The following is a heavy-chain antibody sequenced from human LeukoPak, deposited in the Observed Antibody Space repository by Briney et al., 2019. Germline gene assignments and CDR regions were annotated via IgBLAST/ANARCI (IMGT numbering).Heavy chain of an antibody. Sequence: GASVKVSCKTSGYTFTAYYIHWLRQAPGQGLEWMGWMNPNSGGTKYAQKFQGRVTMTRDTSTSTVYVELSSLRSEDTAVYYYARVNRENVFGVSMDVWGQGTTVTVSS. D-gene: IGHD1-14*01. CDR2: MNPNSGGT. V-gene: IGHV1-2*02. J-gene: IGHJ6*02. CDR3: ARVNRENVFGVSMDV. CDR1: GYTFTAYY.